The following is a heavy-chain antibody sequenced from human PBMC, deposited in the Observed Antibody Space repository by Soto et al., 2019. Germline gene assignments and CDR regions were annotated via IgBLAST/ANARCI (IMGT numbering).Heavy chain of an antibody. Sequence: GGALRLSCAASGFTFSSYWVDWVRQAPGKGLWWVANIKEDGSEKYYVDSVMGRFTISRDNAKNSLYLQMISLRAEDSAVYYCARNKNGAPRTTDYWGQGTLVTVSS. CDR3: ARNKNGAPRTTDY. CDR1: GFTFSSYW. CDR2: IKEDGSEK. J-gene: IGHJ4*02. D-gene: IGHD2-8*01. V-gene: IGHV3-7*05.